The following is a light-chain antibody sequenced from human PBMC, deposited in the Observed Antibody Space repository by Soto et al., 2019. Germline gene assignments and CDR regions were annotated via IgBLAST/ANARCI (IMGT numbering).Light chain of an antibody. J-gene: IGKJ3*01. CDR2: DAS. V-gene: IGKV3-20*01. Sequence: IVLTQSPGTLSLSPGERATLSCRASQSVSSSYLAWYQQKPGQAPRLLIYDASNRATGIPDRFSGSGSGTDFILTISRLEPEDFAVYYCQHYDNSPPSVTFGPGTKVDIK. CDR1: QSVSSSY. CDR3: QHYDNSPPSVT.